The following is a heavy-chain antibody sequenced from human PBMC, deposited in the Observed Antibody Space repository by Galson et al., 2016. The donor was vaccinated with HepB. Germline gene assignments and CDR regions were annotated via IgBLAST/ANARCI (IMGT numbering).Heavy chain of an antibody. D-gene: IGHD6-19*01. Sequence: QSGAEVTKPGESLKISCKGSGSIFTNFWIGWVRQMPGKGLEWVALISPDGSDTRYGPSFEGQVTISADTFISTAYLQWSSLKSSDTAMYYCARRVAVTGGVLDSWGQGTLVTVSS. J-gene: IGHJ4*02. CDR1: GSIFTNFW. CDR3: ARRVAVTGGVLDS. CDR2: ISPDGSDT. V-gene: IGHV5-51*01.